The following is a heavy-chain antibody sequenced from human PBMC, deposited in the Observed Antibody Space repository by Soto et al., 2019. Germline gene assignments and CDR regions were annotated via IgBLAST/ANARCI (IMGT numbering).Heavy chain of an antibody. CDR1: GYTFTGYY. J-gene: IGHJ4*02. CDR3: ARPPGYVSDWYYFDL. CDR2: INPNSGGT. Sequence: ASVKVSCKASGYTFTGYYMHWVRQAPGQGLEWMGWINPNSGGTNYAQKFQGRVTMTWDTSLNTAYMELSSLMFEDTAVYYCARPPGYVSDWYYFDLWGRGTLVTVSS. D-gene: IGHD3-9*01. V-gene: IGHV1-2*02.